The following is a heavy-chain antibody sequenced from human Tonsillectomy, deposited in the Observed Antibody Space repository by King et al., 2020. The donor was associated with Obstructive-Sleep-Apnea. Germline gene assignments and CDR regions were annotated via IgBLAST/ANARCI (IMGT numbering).Heavy chain of an antibody. CDR1: GFTFRTSW. Sequence: VQLVESGGGLVQPGGSLRLSCAASGFTFRTSWMHWVRQAPGKGLVWVSRINSDGSSTIYADFVKGRFTISRNNAKNTLYLQRNRLRAEDVAVYYCARDRGGAGPTTTDYWGQGTLVTVSS. CDR2: INSDGSST. D-gene: IGHD1-26*01. CDR3: ARDRGGAGPTTTDY. V-gene: IGHV3-74*01. J-gene: IGHJ4*02.